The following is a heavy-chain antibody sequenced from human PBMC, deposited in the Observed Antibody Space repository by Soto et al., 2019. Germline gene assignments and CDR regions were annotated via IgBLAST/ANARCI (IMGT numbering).Heavy chain of an antibody. Sequence: EASVKVSCKVSGFTFTDSAVQWVRQALGQGLEWIGWIVVGSGNTNYAQKFQERVTITRDMSTSTAYMELSSLRSEDTAVYYCAAGRTGGSYYGMAVWGQGTTVTVSS. CDR2: IVVGSGNT. D-gene: IGHD2-2*01. CDR1: GFTFTDSA. CDR3: AAGRTGGSYYGMAV. V-gene: IGHV1-58*01. J-gene: IGHJ6*02.